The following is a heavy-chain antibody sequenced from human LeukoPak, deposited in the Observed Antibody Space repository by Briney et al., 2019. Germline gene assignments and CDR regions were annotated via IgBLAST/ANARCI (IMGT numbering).Heavy chain of an antibody. D-gene: IGHD3-22*01. J-gene: IGHJ4*02. Sequence: GGSLRLSCAASGVTFSSYWMNWVRQAPGKGLVWVSRINSDGSSTSYADSVKGRFTISRDNAKNTLYLQMNSLRAEDTAVYYCARREVYDSSGYPFDYWGQGTLVTVSS. V-gene: IGHV3-74*01. CDR1: GVTFSSYW. CDR2: INSDGSST. CDR3: ARREVYDSSGYPFDY.